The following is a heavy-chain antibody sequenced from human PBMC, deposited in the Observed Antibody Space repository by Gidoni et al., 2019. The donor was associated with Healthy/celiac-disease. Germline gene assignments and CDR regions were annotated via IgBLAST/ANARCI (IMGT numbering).Heavy chain of an antibody. Sequence: QVQLVQSGAEVKKPGASVKVSCKASGYTFTGYYMHWVRQAPGQGLEWMGWINPNSGGTNYAQKFQGRVTMTRDTSISTAYMELSRLRSDDTAVYYCARDLARAAGKYYYYGMDVWGQGTTVTVSS. CDR3: ARDLARAAGKYYYYGMDV. J-gene: IGHJ6*02. V-gene: IGHV1-2*02. CDR1: GYTFTGYY. CDR2: INPNSGGT. D-gene: IGHD6-13*01.